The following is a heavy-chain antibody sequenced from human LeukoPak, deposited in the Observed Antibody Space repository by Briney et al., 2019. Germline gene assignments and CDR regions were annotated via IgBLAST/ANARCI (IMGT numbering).Heavy chain of an antibody. CDR1: GYTFTSYD. V-gene: IGHV1-8*01. J-gene: IGHJ5*02. D-gene: IGHD2-15*01. CDR3: ARGVDCSGGSCYGGGWFDP. CDR2: MNPNSGNT. Sequence: GASVKVSCKASGYTFTSYDINWVRQATGQGLEWMGWMNPNSGNTGYAQKFQGRVTMTRNTSISTAYMELSSLRSEDTAVYYCARGVDCSGGSCYGGGWFDPWGQGTLVTVSS.